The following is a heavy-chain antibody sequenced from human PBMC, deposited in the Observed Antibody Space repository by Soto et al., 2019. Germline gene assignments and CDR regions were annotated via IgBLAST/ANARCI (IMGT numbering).Heavy chain of an antibody. CDR3: ARDRNWVDP. V-gene: IGHV1-18*01. Sequence: QVHLVQSGAEVKKHGASVKVSCQASGYTFTSYDISWVRQAPGQGLEWMGWMSTSNGNTNYAQKLQGRVTMTTDTSTSTANMYLRSLRPDDTAVYLCARDRNWVDPWGQGTRVTFS. J-gene: IGHJ5*02. CDR2: MSTSNGNT. CDR1: GYTFTSYD.